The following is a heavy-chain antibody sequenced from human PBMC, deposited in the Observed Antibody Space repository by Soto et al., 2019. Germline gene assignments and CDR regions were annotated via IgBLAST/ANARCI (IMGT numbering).Heavy chain of an antibody. CDR2: ISSDVVNY. CDR3: ARGGAWTPEGLGY. CDR1: GFTFSSFA. Sequence: QVQLVESGGGVVQPGRSLRLSCAASGFTFSSFAMHWVRQAPGKGLEWLAVISSDVVNYYYAESVKGRFTISRDNSKNTLYLEMTSLGKGDPVAYYVARGGAWTPEGLGYWGQGTLVTVSS. J-gene: IGHJ4*02. V-gene: IGHV3-30*14. D-gene: IGHD2-15*01.